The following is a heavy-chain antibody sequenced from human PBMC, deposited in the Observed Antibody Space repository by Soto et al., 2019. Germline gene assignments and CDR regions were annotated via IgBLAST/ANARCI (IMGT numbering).Heavy chain of an antibody. CDR2: INPNSGGT. CDR1: GYTFTGYY. CDR3: ARARAWGYYYYGMDV. Sequence: ASVKVSCKASGYTFTGYYMHWVRQAPGQGLEWMGWINPNSGGTNYAQKFQGRVTMTRDTSISTAYMELSRLRSDDTAVYYCARARAWGYYYYGMDVWGQGTTVTVSS. D-gene: IGHD3-16*01. J-gene: IGHJ6*02. V-gene: IGHV1-2*02.